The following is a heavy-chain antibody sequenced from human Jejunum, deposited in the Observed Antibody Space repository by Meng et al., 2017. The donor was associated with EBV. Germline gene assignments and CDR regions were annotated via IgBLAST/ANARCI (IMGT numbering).Heavy chain of an antibody. Sequence: VQRGVAGGGWVLPGIALILSCAAAGFIFSDYAMHWVRQAPGKGLEWVALISYDGSNKYYADSVKGRFTISRDSSKNTLFLQMNSLRTEDTAVYYCTREIRGFYSAYWGQGALVTVSS. J-gene: IGHJ4*02. CDR1: GFIFSDYA. CDR2: ISYDGSNK. V-gene: IGHV3-30-3*01. CDR3: TREIRGFYSAY. D-gene: IGHD2-21*01.